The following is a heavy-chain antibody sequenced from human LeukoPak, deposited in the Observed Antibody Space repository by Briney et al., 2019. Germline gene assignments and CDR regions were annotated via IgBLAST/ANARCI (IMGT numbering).Heavy chain of an antibody. Sequence: LRLSXXASGFTFNMYWMTWVRQAPGKGVESVAYINKDGSDKYYVDSVKGRFTVSRDNAKNSLYLQMNSLRAEDTAVYYCARDAGYGGNSDYWGQGTLVTVSS. J-gene: IGHJ4*02. CDR1: GFTFNMYW. D-gene: IGHD4-23*01. CDR2: INKDGSDK. CDR3: ARDAGYGGNSDY. V-gene: IGHV3-7*01.